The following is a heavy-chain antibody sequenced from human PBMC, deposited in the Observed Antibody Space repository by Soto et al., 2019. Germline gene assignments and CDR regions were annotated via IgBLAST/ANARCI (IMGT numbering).Heavy chain of an antibody. Sequence: QVQLMQSGAEVKKPGSSVKVSCKASGGTFSSNTISWVRQAPGQGLEWMGGIIPIFGTRNYAQNFQGRATITADKSTGTAYMELRSLRPDDTAVYYCARRLDDAFDIWGQGTMVIVSS. CDR3: ARRLDDAFDI. J-gene: IGHJ3*02. CDR2: IIPIFGTR. CDR1: GGTFSSNT. V-gene: IGHV1-69*06. D-gene: IGHD6-25*01.